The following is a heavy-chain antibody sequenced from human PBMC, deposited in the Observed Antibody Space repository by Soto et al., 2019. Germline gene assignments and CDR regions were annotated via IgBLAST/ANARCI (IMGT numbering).Heavy chain of an antibody. CDR1: GDSITTKGYY. D-gene: IGHD2-8*01. Sequence: SETLSLTCSVSGDSITTKGYYWGWILLPPGTGLQWIGNVYWTGITFSNPSLTIRVFISVDTSKKEFSLRLTSVTAADTACYYSARSHYTYGLLIDYWGPGTLVTVSS. V-gene: IGHV4-39*01. J-gene: IGHJ4*02. CDR3: ARSHYTYGLLIDY. CDR2: VYWTGIT.